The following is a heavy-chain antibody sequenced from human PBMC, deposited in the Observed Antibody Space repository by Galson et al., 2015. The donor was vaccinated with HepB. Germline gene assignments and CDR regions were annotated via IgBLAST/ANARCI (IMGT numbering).Heavy chain of an antibody. CDR3: AKGNLELPYFDY. J-gene: IGHJ4*02. V-gene: IGHV3-23*01. CDR1: GFTFSSYA. D-gene: IGHD1-26*01. CDR2: ISGSGGST. Sequence: SLRLSCAASGFTFSSYAMSWVRQAPGKGLEWVSAISGSGGSTYYADSVKGRFTISRDNSKNTLYLQMNSLRAEDTAVYYCAKGNLELPYFDYWGQGTLVTVSS.